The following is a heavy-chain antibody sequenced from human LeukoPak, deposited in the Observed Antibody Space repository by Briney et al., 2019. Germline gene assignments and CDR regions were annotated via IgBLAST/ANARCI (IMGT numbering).Heavy chain of an antibody. Sequence: PSETLSLTCTVSGGSVSVSSGSDYWSWIRQPPAKGLEWIGYIYYTGSTNYNPPLKSRVTIYSDTSKIQFSLKLSTVTAADTAVYYCARSHDFWSGYSWGQGTLVTVSS. CDR3: ARSHDFWSGYS. J-gene: IGHJ4*02. V-gene: IGHV4-61*01. D-gene: IGHD3-3*01. CDR1: GGSVSVSSGSDY. CDR2: IYYTGST.